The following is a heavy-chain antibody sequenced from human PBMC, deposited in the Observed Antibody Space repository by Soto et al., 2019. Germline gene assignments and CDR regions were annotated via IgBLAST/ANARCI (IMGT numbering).Heavy chain of an antibody. J-gene: IGHJ6*02. CDR3: ARASVLLWCGEPLLGGMDV. CDR1: RGSLSNYN. D-gene: IGHD3-10*01. CDR2: IYSNGKA. V-gene: IGHV4-4*07. Sequence: PSQTLSLTCTVSRGSLSNYNWNWVRQSAGKGLEWIGRIYSNGKAYYNPSLKSRVTMSLDTLNNQVALRLSSVTAADTAVYYCARASVLLWCGEPLLGGMDVWGQGTTVTVSS.